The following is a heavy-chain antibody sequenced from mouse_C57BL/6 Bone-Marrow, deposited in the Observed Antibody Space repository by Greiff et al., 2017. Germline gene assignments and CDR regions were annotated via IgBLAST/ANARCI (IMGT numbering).Heavy chain of an antibody. CDR2: IDPENGDT. D-gene: IGHD1-1*01. Sequence: VQLQQSGAELVRPGASVKLSCTASGFNIKDDYMNWVKQRPEQGLEWIGWIDPENGDTEYASKFKGKATITANTSSNTAYLQSSSLTSEDTAVYYCTTPATYYCDYWGQGTTLTVSS. CDR1: GFNIKDDY. V-gene: IGHV14-4*01. CDR3: TTPATYYCDY. J-gene: IGHJ2*01.